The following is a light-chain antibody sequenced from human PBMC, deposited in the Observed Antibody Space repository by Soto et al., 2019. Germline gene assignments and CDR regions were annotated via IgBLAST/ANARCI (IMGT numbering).Light chain of an antibody. CDR1: RRSVGGYNY. CDR3: SSYVGSDVFV. CDR2: EVT. V-gene: IGLV2-8*01. Sequence: QSALTQPPSASGSPGQSVRISCTGTRRSVGGYNYVAWYQQHPGKAPKLMIYEVTKRPSGVPDRFSGSKSGNTAFLTVSGLQPGDEADYYCSSYVGSDVFVFGTGTKVTVL. J-gene: IGLJ1*01.